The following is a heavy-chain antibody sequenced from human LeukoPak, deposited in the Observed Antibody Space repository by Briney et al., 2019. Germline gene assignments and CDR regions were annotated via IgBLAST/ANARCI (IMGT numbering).Heavy chain of an antibody. D-gene: IGHD6-6*01. V-gene: IGHV3-23*01. CDR1: GFTFSSYA. CDR2: ISGSGGST. CDR3: AKVLIAARGTGYYFDY. J-gene: IGHJ4*02. Sequence: GGSLRLSCAAAGFTFSSYARSWVRQAPGKGLEWVSAISGSGGSTYYADSVKGRFTISRDNSKNTLYLQMNSLRAEDTAVYYCAKVLIAARGTGYYFDYWGQGTLVTVSS.